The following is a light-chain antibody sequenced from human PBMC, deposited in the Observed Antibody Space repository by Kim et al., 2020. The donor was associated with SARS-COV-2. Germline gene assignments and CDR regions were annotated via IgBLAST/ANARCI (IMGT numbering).Light chain of an antibody. CDR2: RNN. V-gene: IGLV10-54*01. CDR3: SALDRGLNVWV. J-gene: IGLJ3*02. Sequence: RRTATLTCTGNNDNVGNQGAAWLQQYQGHPPKVRSYRNNNRPSGISERFSASRTGKTAYLTISGLQPEDEADYYCSALDRGLNVWVFGGGTKLSVL. CDR1: NDNVGNQG.